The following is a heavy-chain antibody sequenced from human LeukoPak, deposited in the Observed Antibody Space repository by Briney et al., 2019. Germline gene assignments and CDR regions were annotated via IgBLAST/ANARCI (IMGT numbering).Heavy chain of an antibody. CDR2: INSNSGGT. CDR3: ARDSFGHDNDFDY. D-gene: IGHD3-10*01. J-gene: IGHJ4*02. CDR1: GYTFTNYF. V-gene: IGHV1-2*02. Sequence: ASVTVSCKASGYTFTNYFLHWLRQAPGQGLGWMGWINSNSGGTHYAQKFQGRVTMTRDTSINTAYMEVSRLRSDDTAVYYCARDSFGHDNDFDYWGQGTLVTVSS.